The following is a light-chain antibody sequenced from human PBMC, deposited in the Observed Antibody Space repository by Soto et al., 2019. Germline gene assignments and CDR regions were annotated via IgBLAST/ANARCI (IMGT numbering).Light chain of an antibody. V-gene: IGKV1-39*01. J-gene: IGKJ2*01. CDR3: QQSHSSPWVT. Sequence: DIQMTQSPSSLSASVGDRVTITCRASQSISSYLNWYQHKPGKAPKLLIYAASTLQRGVPSRFSGSGSGTDFTLTISSLQPDDFATYYCQQSHSSPWVTFGQGTKVEIK. CDR2: AAS. CDR1: QSISSY.